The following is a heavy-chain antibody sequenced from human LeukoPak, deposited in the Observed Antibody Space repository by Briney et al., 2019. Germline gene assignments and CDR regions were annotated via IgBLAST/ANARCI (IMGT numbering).Heavy chain of an antibody. D-gene: IGHD3-16*01. V-gene: IGHV3-30*02. CDR1: GFSFSIYG. CDR2: IYSDGTNK. CDR3: AKDGDFGGLFDS. Sequence: GGSLRLSCAASGFSFSIYGMYWVRQAPGKGLEWVALIYSDGTNKDYADSVKGRFTISRDNSKNTVYLQMISLRTEDTAVYYCAKDGDFGGLFDSWGQGTLVTVSS. J-gene: IGHJ4*02.